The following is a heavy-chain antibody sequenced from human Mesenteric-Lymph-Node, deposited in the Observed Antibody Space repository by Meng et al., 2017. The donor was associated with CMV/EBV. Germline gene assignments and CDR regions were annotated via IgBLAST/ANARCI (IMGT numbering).Heavy chain of an antibody. CDR3: AKEQFQLPRPLDC. J-gene: IGHJ4*02. D-gene: IGHD2-2*01. CDR2: IRYDGTHT. Sequence: GESLKISCEGSGFTFSSYGMHWVRQAPGKGLEWVAFIRYDGTHTLYANSVRGRFTISRDDSKNTLFLQMNSLRADDTAVYYCAKEQFQLPRPLDCWGQGTLVTVSS. CDR1: GFTFSSYG. V-gene: IGHV3-30*02.